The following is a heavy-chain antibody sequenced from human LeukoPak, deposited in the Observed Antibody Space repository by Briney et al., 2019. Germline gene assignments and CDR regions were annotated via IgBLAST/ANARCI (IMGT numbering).Heavy chain of an antibody. CDR1: GGSISNYY. D-gene: IGHD3-10*01. V-gene: IGHV4-59*08. CDR2: IHYSGST. Sequence: SETLSLTCTVSGGSISNYYWSWIRQPPGKGLEWIGDIHYSGSTYYNPSLKSRVTISVDTSKNQFSLNLNSVTAADTAVYYCARRGAMVRGPAYHFDHWGQGVLVTVSS. J-gene: IGHJ4*02. CDR3: ARRGAMVRGPAYHFDH.